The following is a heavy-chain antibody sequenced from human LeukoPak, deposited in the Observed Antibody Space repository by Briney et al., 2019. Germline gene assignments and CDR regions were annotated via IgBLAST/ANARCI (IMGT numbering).Heavy chain of an antibody. CDR2: IGTAGDT. CDR3: ARGHRNIGSSSLYDSSGSPFDY. CDR1: GFTFSSYD. J-gene: IGHJ4*02. D-gene: IGHD3-22*01. V-gene: IGHV3-13*01. Sequence: GGSLRLSCAASGFTFSSYDMHWVRQATGKGLEWVSAIGTAGDTYYPGSVKGRFTISRENAKNSLYLQMNSLRAGDTAVYYCARGHRNIGSSSLYDSSGSPFDYWGQGTLVTVSS.